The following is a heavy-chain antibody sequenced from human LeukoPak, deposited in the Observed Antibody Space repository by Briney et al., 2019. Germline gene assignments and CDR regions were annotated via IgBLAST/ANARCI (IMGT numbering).Heavy chain of an antibody. D-gene: IGHD3-10*01. CDR3: ARIFLWFRAVDP. J-gene: IGHJ5*02. CDR2: IYYSGGT. V-gene: IGHV4-39*01. Sequence: SETLFLTCTVSGDSISSTNYYWGWIRQPPGKGLEWIGSIYYSGGTYYSPSLKSRVTLSIDRSKSQVSLKLTSVTAADTALYYCARIFLWFRAVDPWGQGTLVTVSS. CDR1: GDSISSTNYY.